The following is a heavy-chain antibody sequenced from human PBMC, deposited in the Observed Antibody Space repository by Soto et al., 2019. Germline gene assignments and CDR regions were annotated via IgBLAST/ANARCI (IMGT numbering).Heavy chain of an antibody. V-gene: IGHV1-2*02. D-gene: IGHD2-2*01. CDR3: AREGYCSTTSCYIDSY. CDR2: INPNSGGT. CDR1: GYTFTGYY. Sequence: ASVKVSCKASGYTFTGYYVHWVRQAPGQGLEWMGWINPNSGGTNYAQKFQGRVTMTRDTSISTAYMELSRLRYDDTAVYYCAREGYCSTTSCYIDSYWGQGTPVTVSS. J-gene: IGHJ4*02.